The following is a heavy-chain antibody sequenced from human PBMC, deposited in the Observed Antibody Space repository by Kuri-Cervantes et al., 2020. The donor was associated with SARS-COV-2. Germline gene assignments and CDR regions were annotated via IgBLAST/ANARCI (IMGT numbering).Heavy chain of an antibody. CDR3: AKDIGLWFGELFEIDY. Sequence: GESLKISCAASGFTFSSYEMNWVRQAPGKGLEWVSYISSSGSTIYYADSVKGRFTISRDNAKNSLYLQMNSLRAEDTALYYCAKDIGLWFGELFEIDYWGQGTLVTVSS. J-gene: IGHJ4*02. V-gene: IGHV3-48*03. CDR2: ISSSGSTI. CDR1: GFTFSSYE. D-gene: IGHD3-10*01.